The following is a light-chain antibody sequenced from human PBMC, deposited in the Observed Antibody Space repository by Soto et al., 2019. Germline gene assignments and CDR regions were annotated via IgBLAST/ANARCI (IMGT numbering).Light chain of an antibody. J-gene: IGKJ5*01. V-gene: IGKV3-20*01. CDR3: QQYGSSPPIP. CDR2: GAS. Sequence: IVMTHSPAALSVSPVQRTTLFCRASQTVYSRYLAWYQQKPGQAPRLLIYGASSRATGIPDRFSGSGSGTDFTLTISRLEPEDFAVYCCQQYGSSPPIPFGQGTRLEIK. CDR1: QTVYSRY.